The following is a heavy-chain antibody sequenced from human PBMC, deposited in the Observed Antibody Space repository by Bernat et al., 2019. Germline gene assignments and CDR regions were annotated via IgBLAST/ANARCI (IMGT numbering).Heavy chain of an antibody. D-gene: IGHD2-21*02. Sequence: EVQLVESGGGVVQPGGSLRLSCAASGFTFDDYAMHWVRQAPGKGLEWVYLISGDGGSTYYADSVKGRFTISRDNSKNSLYLQMNSLRTEDTALYYCAKDKARATAIEFDYWGQGTLVTVSS. CDR1: GFTFDDYA. V-gene: IGHV3-43*02. CDR3: AKDKARATAIEFDY. J-gene: IGHJ4*02. CDR2: ISGDGGST.